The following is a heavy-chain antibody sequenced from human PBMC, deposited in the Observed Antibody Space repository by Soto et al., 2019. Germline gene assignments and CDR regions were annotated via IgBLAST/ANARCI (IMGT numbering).Heavy chain of an antibody. CDR2: IIPIFGTA. J-gene: IGHJ5*02. CDR3: ARFPGIAAASRANWFDP. V-gene: IGHV1-69*13. CDR1: GGTFSSYA. Sequence: GASVKVSCKASGGTFSSYAISWVRQAPGRGLEWMGGIIPIFGTANYAQKFQGRVTITADESTSTAYMELSSLRSEDTAVYYCARFPGIAAASRANWFDPWGQGTLVTVSS. D-gene: IGHD6-13*01.